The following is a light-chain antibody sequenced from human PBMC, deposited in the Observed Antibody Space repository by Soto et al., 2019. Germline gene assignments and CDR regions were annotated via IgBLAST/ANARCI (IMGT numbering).Light chain of an antibody. CDR2: GNS. CDR1: SSNIGAGYD. Sequence: QSVLTQPPSVSGAPGQRVTISCTESSSNIGAGYDVHWYQQLPGTAPNLLINGNSNRPSGVPDRFSGSKSGTSASLAITGLQAEDEADYYCQSYDSSLSGGVFGGGTKLTVL. V-gene: IGLV1-40*01. J-gene: IGLJ3*02. CDR3: QSYDSSLSGGV.